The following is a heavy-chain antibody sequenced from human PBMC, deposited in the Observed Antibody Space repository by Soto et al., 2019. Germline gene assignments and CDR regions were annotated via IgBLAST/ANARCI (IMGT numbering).Heavy chain of an antibody. V-gene: IGHV4-59*08. CDR1: GGSISSYY. CDR2: IYYSGST. CDR3: ARHGYYYDSSGYFPPLDY. J-gene: IGHJ4*02. Sequence: TSETLSLTCTVSGGSISSYYWSWIRQPPGKGLEWIGYIYYSGSTNYNPSLKSRVTISVDTSKNQFSLKLSSVTAADTAVYYCARHGYYYDSSGYFPPLDYWGQGTLVTVS. D-gene: IGHD3-22*01.